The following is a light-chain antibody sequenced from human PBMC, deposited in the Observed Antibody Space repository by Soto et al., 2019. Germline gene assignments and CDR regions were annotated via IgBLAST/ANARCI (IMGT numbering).Light chain of an antibody. CDR3: QQRSNWLT. V-gene: IGKV3-11*01. J-gene: IGKJ4*01. CDR1: LSVSIY. Sequence: EIVLTQSPATLSLSPGERATLYFSASLSVSIYVALYQQKPGQAPRLLIYDASSRATGIPARFTGSGSGTDFTLTISSLEPEDFAVYYCQQRSNWLTFGGGTKVDIK. CDR2: DAS.